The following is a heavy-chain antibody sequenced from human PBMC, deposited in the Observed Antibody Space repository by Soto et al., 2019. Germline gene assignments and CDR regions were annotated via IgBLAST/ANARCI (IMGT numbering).Heavy chain of an antibody. CDR1: GFTFSSYA. V-gene: IGHV3-64D*06. CDR2: ISSNGGST. CDR3: VKDPLGYCSSTSCYADASDI. J-gene: IGHJ3*02. Sequence: GGSLRLSCSASGFTFSSYAMHWVRQAPGKGLEYVSAISSNGGSTYYADSVKGRFTISRDNSKNTLYLQMSSLRAEDTAVYYCVKDPLGYCSSTSCYADASDIWGQGTMVTVSS. D-gene: IGHD2-2*01.